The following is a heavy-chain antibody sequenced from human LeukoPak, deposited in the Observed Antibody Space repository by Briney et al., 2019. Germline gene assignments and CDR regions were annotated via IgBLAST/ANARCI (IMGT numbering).Heavy chain of an antibody. D-gene: IGHD1-26*01. V-gene: IGHV3-7*01. CDR3: ARYGGSYYFDN. CDR1: GFTFSSYW. CDR2: IKQDGGER. Sequence: GGSLRLSCAASGFTFSSYWMSWVRQAPGKGLEWVANIKQDGGERYYVDFVKGRFTISRDNAKNSLYLQMNSMRAEDTAVYYCARYGGSYYFDNWGQGTLVTVSS. J-gene: IGHJ4*02.